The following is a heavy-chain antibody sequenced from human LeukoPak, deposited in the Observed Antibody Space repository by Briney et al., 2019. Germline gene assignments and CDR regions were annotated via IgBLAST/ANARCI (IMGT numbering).Heavy chain of an antibody. CDR2: IYTSGST. CDR1: GDSISSGDYY. CDR3: ARGPYKYDGSGAFDI. J-gene: IGHJ3*02. D-gene: IGHD3-22*01. Sequence: SEPLSLTCTVSGDSISSGDYYWSWIRQPAGKGLEWIGRIYTSGSTNYNPSLKSRVTISVDTSKNQFSLKLTSVTAADTAVYYCARGPYKYDGSGAFDIWGQGTMVTVSS. V-gene: IGHV4-61*02.